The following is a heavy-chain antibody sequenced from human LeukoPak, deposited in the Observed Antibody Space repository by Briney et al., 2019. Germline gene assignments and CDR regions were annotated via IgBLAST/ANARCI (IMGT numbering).Heavy chain of an antibody. V-gene: IGHV3-33*01. CDR1: GFTFSTHG. J-gene: IGHJ4*02. CDR3: TRDRSSVYFDY. D-gene: IGHD3-22*01. CDR2: IWYDGSNK. Sequence: GSSLRLSCAASGFTFSTHGMHWVRQAPARGLEWVAVIWYDGSNKYYADSVKGRFTISRDNSKNTLYLQMNSLRAEDTAVYYCTRDRSSVYFDYWGQGTLVIVSS.